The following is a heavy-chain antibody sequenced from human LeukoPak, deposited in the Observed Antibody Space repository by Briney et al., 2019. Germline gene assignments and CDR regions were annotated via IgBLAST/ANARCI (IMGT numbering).Heavy chain of an antibody. J-gene: IGHJ1*01. CDR2: ISYDGSNK. CDR3: AKDPQFREKDQLLRFEYFQH. V-gene: IGHV3-30*18. Sequence: RGSLRLSCAASGFTFSSYSMQWVRQAPDKGLEWVAVISYDGSNKYYADSVKGRFTISRDNSKNTLYMKMISLRAEDTAVYYCAKDPQFREKDQLLRFEYFQHWGQGTLVTVSS. D-gene: IGHD2-2*01. CDR1: GFTFSSYS.